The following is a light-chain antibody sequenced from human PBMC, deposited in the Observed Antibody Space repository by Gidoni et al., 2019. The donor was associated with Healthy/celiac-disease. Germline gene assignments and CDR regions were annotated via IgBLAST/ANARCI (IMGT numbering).Light chain of an antibody. CDR1: QGISSY. J-gene: IGKJ2*01. CDR2: AAS. CDR3: QQLNSYRRT. Sequence: IELTPSPSSLSASVGDRVTITCRASQGISSYLAWYQQKPGKAPKLLIYAASTLQSGVPSRFSGSGSGTDFTLTISSLQPEDFATYYCQQLNSYRRTFGQGTKLEIK. V-gene: IGKV1-9*01.